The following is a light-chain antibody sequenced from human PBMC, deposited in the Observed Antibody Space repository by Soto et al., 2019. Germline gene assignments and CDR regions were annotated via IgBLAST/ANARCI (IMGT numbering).Light chain of an antibody. CDR2: DAF. Sequence: EILMTQSPVTLSVSPGERATLSCRASQSVSSNLAWYQQKPGQAPSLRIYDAFTRATGIPARFSGTGSGTEFTLTISSLQSEDFALYYCQQYNDWPLTFGKGTQVEI. CDR1: QSVSSN. J-gene: IGKJ1*01. V-gene: IGKV3-15*01. CDR3: QQYNDWPLT.